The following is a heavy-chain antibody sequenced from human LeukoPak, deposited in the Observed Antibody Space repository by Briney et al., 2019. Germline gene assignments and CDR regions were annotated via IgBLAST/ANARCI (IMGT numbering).Heavy chain of an antibody. CDR3: ARDRYSSGWYPQSFVY. CDR2: ISYDGSNK. D-gene: IGHD6-19*01. J-gene: IGHJ4*02. Sequence: GGSLRLSCAASGFTFSSYAMHWVRQAPGKGLEWVAVISYDGSNKYYADSVKGRFTISRDNSKNTLYLQMNSLRAADTAVYYCARDRYSSGWYPQSFVYWGQGTLVTVSS. V-gene: IGHV3-30-3*01. CDR1: GFTFSSYA.